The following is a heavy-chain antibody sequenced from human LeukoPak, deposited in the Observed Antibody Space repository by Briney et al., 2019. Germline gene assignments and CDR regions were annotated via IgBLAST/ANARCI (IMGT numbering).Heavy chain of an antibody. Sequence: PGRSLRLSCAASGFTFSSYGMHWVRQAPGKGLEWVAVISYDGSNKYYADSVKGRFTISRDNSKNTLYLQMNSLRAEDTAVYYCAKAAYCGGGSCSFGGFDYGAREPWSPSPQ. CDR1: GFTFSSYG. J-gene: IGHJ4*02. D-gene: IGHD2-15*01. V-gene: IGHV3-30*18. CDR3: AKAAYCGGGSCSFGGFD. CDR2: ISYDGSNK.